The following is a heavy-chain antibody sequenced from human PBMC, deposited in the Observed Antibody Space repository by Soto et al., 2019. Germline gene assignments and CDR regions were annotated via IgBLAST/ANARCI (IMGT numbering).Heavy chain of an antibody. D-gene: IGHD2-2*01. CDR1: GGSISSSNW. J-gene: IGHJ2*01. CDR2: IYHSGST. CDR3: ARDVGYCSSTSCYVDRLIWYLDF. Sequence: SETLSLTCAVSGGSISSSNWWSCFRQPPGKGLEWIGEIYHSGSTNYNPPLKSRVTISVDKSKNQFSLKLSSVTAADTAVYYCARDVGYCSSTSCYVDRLIWYLDFWGRGTLVTVSS. V-gene: IGHV4-4*02.